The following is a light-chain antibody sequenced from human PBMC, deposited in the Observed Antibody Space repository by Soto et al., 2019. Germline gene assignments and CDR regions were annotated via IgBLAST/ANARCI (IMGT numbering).Light chain of an antibody. V-gene: IGLV2-23*01. J-gene: IGLJ2*01. CDR1: SSDVGNYNL. Sequence: QPVLTQPASVSGSPGQSITISCTGTSSDVGNYNLVSWYQQHPGKAPKLMIYEGSKRPSGVSNRFSGSKSGNTASLTISGLQAEDEADYYCCSYAGSSTVVFGGGTKLTVL. CDR3: CSYAGSSTVV. CDR2: EGS.